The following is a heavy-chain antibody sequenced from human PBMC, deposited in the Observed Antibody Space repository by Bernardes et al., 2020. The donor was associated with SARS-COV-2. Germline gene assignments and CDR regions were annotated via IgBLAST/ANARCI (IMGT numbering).Heavy chain of an antibody. CDR3: ARGHAHVSLYYYGSGRRDAFDI. CDR2: INPNSGGT. Sequence: ASVKVSCKASGYTFTGYYMHWVRQAPGQGLEWMGWINPNSGGTNYAQKFQGWVTMTRDTSISTAYMELSRLRSDDTAVYYCARGHAHVSLYYYGSGRRDAFDIWGQGTMVTVSS. D-gene: IGHD3-10*01. CDR1: GYTFTGYY. J-gene: IGHJ3*02. V-gene: IGHV1-2*04.